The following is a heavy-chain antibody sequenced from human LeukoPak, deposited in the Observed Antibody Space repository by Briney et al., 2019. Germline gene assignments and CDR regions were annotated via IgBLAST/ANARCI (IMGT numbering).Heavy chain of an antibody. J-gene: IGHJ4*02. V-gene: IGHV4-61*02. Sequence: PSETLSLTCTVSGGSISSGSYYWSWIRQPAGKGLEWIGRINKSGSTNYNPSLKSRVTISVDTSKKQFSLKLGSVTAADTAVYYCAKKRAREDRIQLWFRGAYCGGDCYFDYWGQGTLVTVSS. D-gene: IGHD2-21*02. CDR3: AKKRAREDRIQLWFRGAYCGGDCYFDY. CDR2: INKSGST. CDR1: GGSISSGSYY.